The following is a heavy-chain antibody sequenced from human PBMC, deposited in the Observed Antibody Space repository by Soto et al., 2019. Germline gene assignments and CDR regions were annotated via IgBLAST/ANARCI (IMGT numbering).Heavy chain of an antibody. CDR1: GFTLSSYA. CDR3: AKDQLEDIVVVVAATKTRNCDY. Sequence: PGGSLRLSCAASGFTLSSYAMSWVRQAPGKGLEWVSAISGSGGSTYYADSVKGRFTISRDNSKNTLYLQRNSRRAEDTAVYYCAKDQLEDIVVVVAATKTRNCDYWGQGTMVTVSS. D-gene: IGHD2-15*01. V-gene: IGHV3-23*01. CDR2: ISGSGGST. J-gene: IGHJ4*02.